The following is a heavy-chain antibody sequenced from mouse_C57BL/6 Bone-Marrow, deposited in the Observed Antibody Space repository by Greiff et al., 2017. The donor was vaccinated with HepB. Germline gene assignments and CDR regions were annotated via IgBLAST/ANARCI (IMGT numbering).Heavy chain of an antibody. CDR2: INYDGSST. J-gene: IGHJ3*01. V-gene: IGHV5-16*01. Sequence: EVQWVESEGGLVQPGRSMKLSCKASGFTFSDYYMPWVRQVPEKGLEWVANINYDGSSTYYLYPLKSRVIISRDNAKNILYLQMSSLKTEDTATYCCARGGNYDGFAYWGQGTLVTVSA. CDR3: ARGGNYDGFAY. D-gene: IGHD2-4*01. CDR1: GFTFSDYY.